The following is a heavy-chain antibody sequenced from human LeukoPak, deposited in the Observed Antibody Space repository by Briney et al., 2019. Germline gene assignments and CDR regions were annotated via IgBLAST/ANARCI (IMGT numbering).Heavy chain of an antibody. V-gene: IGHV1-18*01. Sequence: GASVKVSSMASGYSFTTSGISWVRQAPGQGLEWMGWISAYNGNTNYAQKLQGRVTMTTGTSTSTAYMELRSLRSDDTAVYYCTRGPRYSSSWYYYYGRDVWGQGTTVSVS. CDR2: ISAYNGNT. J-gene: IGHJ6*02. D-gene: IGHD6-13*01. CDR1: GYSFTTSG. CDR3: TRGPRYSSSWYYYYGRDV.